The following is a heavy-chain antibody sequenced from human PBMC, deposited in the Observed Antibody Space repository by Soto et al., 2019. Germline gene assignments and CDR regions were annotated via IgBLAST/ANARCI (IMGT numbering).Heavy chain of an antibody. V-gene: IGHV4-30-2*01. D-gene: IGHD1-26*01. J-gene: IGHJ5*02. Sequence: SETLSLTCAVSGGSISSGGDSWSWIRQPPGKGLEWIGYIYHSGSTYYNPSLKSRVTISVDRSKNQFSLKLSSVTAADTAVYYCARAPGYSGNWFDPWGQGTLVTVSS. CDR2: IYHSGST. CDR1: GGSISSGGDS. CDR3: ARAPGYSGNWFDP.